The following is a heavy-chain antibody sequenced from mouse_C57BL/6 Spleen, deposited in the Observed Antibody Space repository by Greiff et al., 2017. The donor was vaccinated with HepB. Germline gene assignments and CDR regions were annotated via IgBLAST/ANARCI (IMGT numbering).Heavy chain of an antibody. J-gene: IGHJ1*03. CDR1: GYAFSSSW. Sequence: VQLQQSGPELVKPGASVKISCKASGYAFSSSWMNWVKQRPGKGLEWIGRIYPGDGDTNYNGKFKGKATLTADKSSSTAYMQLSSLTSEDSAVYFCARGYFDVWGTGTTVTVSS. CDR3: ARGYFDV. CDR2: IYPGDGDT. V-gene: IGHV1-82*01.